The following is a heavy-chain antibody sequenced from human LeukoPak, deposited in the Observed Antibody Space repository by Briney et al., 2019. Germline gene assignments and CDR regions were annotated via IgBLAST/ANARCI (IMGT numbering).Heavy chain of an antibody. D-gene: IGHD5-18*01. CDR3: ARLRGYRDKYFDY. CDR2: IYYSGST. Sequence: SETLSLTCTVSGGSISSSSYYWGWIRQPPGKGLEWIGSIYYSGSTYYNPSLKSRVTISVDTSKNQFSLKLSSVTAADTAVYYCARLRGYRDKYFDYWGQGTLVTVSS. J-gene: IGHJ4*02. CDR1: GGSISSSSYY. V-gene: IGHV4-39*01.